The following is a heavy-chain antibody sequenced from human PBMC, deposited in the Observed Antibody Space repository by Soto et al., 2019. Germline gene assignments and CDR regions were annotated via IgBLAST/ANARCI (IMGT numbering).Heavy chain of an antibody. D-gene: IGHD2-15*01. CDR1: DYSINSNYY. CDR2: IHHSGTT. V-gene: IGHV4-38-2*01. J-gene: IGHJ4*02. Sequence: SETLSLTCDVSDYSINSNYYWLWIRQPPGKGLEWIGAIHHSGTTYYTPSLKSPGTISMDTPKNHFPLKLTSMAATDTAMYYCAGGLYGGNFDYWGQGTPVTVSS. CDR3: AGGLYGGNFDY.